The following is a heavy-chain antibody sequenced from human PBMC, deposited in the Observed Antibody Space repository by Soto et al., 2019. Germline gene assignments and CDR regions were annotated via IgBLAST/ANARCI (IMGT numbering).Heavy chain of an antibody. CDR2: IYPGDSDT. Sequence: PGESLKISCKGSGYSFTSDWIGWVRQMPGKGLEWMGIIYPGDSDTRYSPSFQGQVTISADKSISTAYLQWSSLKASDTAMYYCARQAYCSSTSCYQELDYCGQSTLVTVSS. CDR1: GYSFTSDW. D-gene: IGHD2-2*01. J-gene: IGHJ4*02. V-gene: IGHV5-51*01. CDR3: ARQAYCSSTSCYQELDY.